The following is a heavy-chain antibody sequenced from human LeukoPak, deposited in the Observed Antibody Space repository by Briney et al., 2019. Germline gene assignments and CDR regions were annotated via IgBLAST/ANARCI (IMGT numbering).Heavy chain of an antibody. J-gene: IGHJ4*02. CDR1: GVTLSDHH. Sequence: QPGGSLRLSCAASGVTLSDHHMDWFRQAPGKGLEWVSAISGSGGSTYYADSVKGRFTISRDNSKNTLYPQMNSLRAEDTAVYYCAKFSARGLDFWSGWRYFDYWGQGTLVTVSS. D-gene: IGHD3-3*01. CDR3: AKFSARGLDFWSGWRYFDY. CDR2: ISGSGGST. V-gene: IGHV3-23*01.